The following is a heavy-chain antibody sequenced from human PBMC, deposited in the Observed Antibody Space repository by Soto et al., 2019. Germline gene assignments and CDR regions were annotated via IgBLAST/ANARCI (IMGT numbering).Heavy chain of an antibody. CDR3: ARGLGAGTAQESFDP. D-gene: IGHD1-1*01. CDR1: GGSFSGYY. CDR2: INHSGST. V-gene: IGHV4-34*01. J-gene: IGHJ5*02. Sequence: SETLSLTFAVYGGSFSGYYWSWIRQPPVKGLEWIGEINHSGSTNYNPSLKSRVTISVDTSKNQFSLKLSSVTAADTAVYYCARGLGAGTAQESFDPFGQGTL.